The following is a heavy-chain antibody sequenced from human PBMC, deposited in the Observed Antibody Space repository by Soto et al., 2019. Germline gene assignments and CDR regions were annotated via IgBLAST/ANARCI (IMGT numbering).Heavy chain of an antibody. CDR2: IYYSGST. D-gene: IGHD2-15*01. J-gene: IGHJ1*01. CDR3: ARGGSGEPAGWGYCSGGSCFEYFQH. CDR1: GGSISSYY. V-gene: IGHV4-59*08. Sequence: NPSETLSLTCTVSGGSISSYYWSWIRQPPGKGLEWIGYIYYSGSTNYNPSLKSRVTISVDTSKNQFSLKLSSVTAADTAVYYCARGGSGEPAGWGYCSGGSCFEYFQHWGQGTLVTVSS.